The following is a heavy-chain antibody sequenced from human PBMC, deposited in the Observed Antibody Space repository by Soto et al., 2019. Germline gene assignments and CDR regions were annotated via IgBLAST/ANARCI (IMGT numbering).Heavy chain of an antibody. Sequence: SETLSLTCTVSGGSMSSYYWTWIRQPPGKGLEWIGFIHYGGGTVYNPALRSRVTVTVETSKKQFSLNLSSVTAADTAVYYCAKGFDYGDTKHIDHWGQGTLVTVSS. D-gene: IGHD4-17*01. CDR3: AKGFDYGDTKHIDH. CDR1: GGSMSSYY. CDR2: IHYGGGT. V-gene: IGHV4-59*01. J-gene: IGHJ4*02.